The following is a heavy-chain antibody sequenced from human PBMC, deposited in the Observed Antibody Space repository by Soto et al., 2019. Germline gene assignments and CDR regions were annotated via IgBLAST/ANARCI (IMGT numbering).Heavy chain of an antibody. CDR2: IYFSGTT. CDR3: AKLSSSWYNDF. CDR1: GGSMSSYY. J-gene: IGHJ4*02. Sequence: SETLSLTCTVSGGSMSSYYCSWIRQPPGKGLEWIGYIYFSGTTNYNPSLKSRVTMSVDTSKNQFSLKLSSVTAADTAVYYCAKLSSSWYNDFWGQETLVTVSS. D-gene: IGHD6-13*01. V-gene: IGHV4-59*01.